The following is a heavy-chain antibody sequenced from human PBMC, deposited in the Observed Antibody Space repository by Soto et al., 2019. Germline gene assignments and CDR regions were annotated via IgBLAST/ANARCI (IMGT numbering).Heavy chain of an antibody. D-gene: IGHD5-12*01. CDR1: GFTFTSSA. CDR3: AKGTSGSSYSAMDL. J-gene: IGHJ6*02. V-gene: IGHV1-58*01. CDR2: IVVGSGNT. Sequence: SVKVSCKASGFTFTSSAVQWVRQARGQRLEWIGWIVVGSGNTNYAQKFQERVTITRDMSTSTAYMELSSLRSEDTAVYHCAKGTSGSSYSAMDLWGQGTTVTVSS.